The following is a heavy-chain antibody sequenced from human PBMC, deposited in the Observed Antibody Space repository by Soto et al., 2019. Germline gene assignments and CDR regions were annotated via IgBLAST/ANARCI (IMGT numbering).Heavy chain of an antibody. J-gene: IGHJ3*02. D-gene: IGHD3-9*01. Sequence: QLQLQESGPGLVKPSETLSLTCTVSGGSISSSSYYWGWIRQPPGKGLEWIGSIYYSGSTYYNPSLKSRVPISLDTSKNQFSLKLGSVTAADTAVYYCASSPQSYYDILTGYYGAEAFDIWGQGTMVTVSS. CDR1: GGSISSSSYY. CDR2: IYYSGST. CDR3: ASSPQSYYDILTGYYGAEAFDI. V-gene: IGHV4-39*01.